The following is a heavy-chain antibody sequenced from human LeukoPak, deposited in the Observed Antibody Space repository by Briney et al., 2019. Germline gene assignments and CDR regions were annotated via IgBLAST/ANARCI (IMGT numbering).Heavy chain of an antibody. D-gene: IGHD5-12*01. CDR1: GGTFSSYA. CDR2: IIPIFGTA. J-gene: IGHJ6*03. Sequence: HAASVKVSCKASGGTFSSYAISWVRQAPGQGLEWMGGIIPIFGTANYAQKFQGGVTITTDESTSTAYMELSSLRSEDTAVYYCARSPPGEYSGYDQLYYYYMDVWSKGTTVTVSS. CDR3: ARSPPGEYSGYDQLYYYYMDV. V-gene: IGHV1-69*05.